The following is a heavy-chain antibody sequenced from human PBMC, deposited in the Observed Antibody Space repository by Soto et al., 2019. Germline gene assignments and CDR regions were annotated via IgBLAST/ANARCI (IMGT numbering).Heavy chain of an antibody. D-gene: IGHD3-3*01. CDR1: GYTFTGYY. CDR2: INPNSGGT. J-gene: IGHJ6*02. CDR3: ARDPTYYDFWSGYTPYGMDV. V-gene: IGHV1-2*02. Sequence: ASVKVSCKASGYTFTGYYMHWVRQAPGQGLEWMGWINPNSGGTNYAQKFQGRVTMTRDTSISTAYMELSRLRSDDTAVYYCARDPTYYDFWSGYTPYGMDVWGQGTTVTVSS.